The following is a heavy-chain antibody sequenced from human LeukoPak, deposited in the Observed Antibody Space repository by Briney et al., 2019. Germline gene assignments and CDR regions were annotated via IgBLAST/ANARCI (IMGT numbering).Heavy chain of an antibody. D-gene: IGHD3-10*01. CDR2: ISPNSGGT. CDR3: ARGPLGGYGSGSQADY. J-gene: IGHJ4*02. Sequence: ASVKVSCKASGYTFTGYYMHWVRQAPGQGLEWMGWISPNSGGTNYAQKFQGRVTMTRDTSISTAYMELYSLRSDDTAVYYCARGPLGGYGSGSQADYWGQGTLVSVSS. CDR1: GYTFTGYY. V-gene: IGHV1-2*02.